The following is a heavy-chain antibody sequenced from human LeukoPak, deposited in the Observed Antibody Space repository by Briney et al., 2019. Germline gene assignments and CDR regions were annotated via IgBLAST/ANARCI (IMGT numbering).Heavy chain of an antibody. CDR2: INPNSGGT. J-gene: IGHJ4*02. V-gene: IGHV1-2*02. CDR1: GYSFTGYY. CDR3: ARDHPDIVVVPPPGDY. Sequence: ASVKVSCKASGYSFTGYYMHWVRQAPGQGLEWMGWINPNSGGTNYAQKFQGRVTMTRDTSISTAYMELSRLRSDDTAIYYCARDHPDIVVVPPPGDYWGQGTLVTVSS. D-gene: IGHD2-2*01.